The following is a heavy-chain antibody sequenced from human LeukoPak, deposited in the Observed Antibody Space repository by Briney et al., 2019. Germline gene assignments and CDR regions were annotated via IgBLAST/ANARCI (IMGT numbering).Heavy chain of an antibody. CDR3: AKAFRRTTMIVVAPEADY. CDR2: ISYDGSNK. CDR1: GFTFSSYG. Sequence: GRSLRLSCAASGFTFSSYGMHWVRQAPGKGLEWVAVISYDGSNKYYADSVKGRSTISRDNSKNTLYLQMNSLRAEDTAVYYCAKAFRRTTMIVVAPEADYWGQGTLVTVSS. J-gene: IGHJ4*02. V-gene: IGHV3-30*18. D-gene: IGHD3-22*01.